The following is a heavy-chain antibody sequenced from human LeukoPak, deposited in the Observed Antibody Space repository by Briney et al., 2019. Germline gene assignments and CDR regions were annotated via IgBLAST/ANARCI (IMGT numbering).Heavy chain of an antibody. D-gene: IGHD3-16*02. CDR3: AKDSLRSVICD. J-gene: IGHJ4*02. CDR1: GFTFSSHA. Sequence: GGSLRLSCAASGFTFSSHAMSWVRQAPAKGLEWVSAISGSGGSTYYADSVKGRFTISRDNSKNTLYLQMNSLRAEDTAVYYCAKDSLRSVICDWGQGTLVTVSS. CDR2: ISGSGGST. V-gene: IGHV3-23*01.